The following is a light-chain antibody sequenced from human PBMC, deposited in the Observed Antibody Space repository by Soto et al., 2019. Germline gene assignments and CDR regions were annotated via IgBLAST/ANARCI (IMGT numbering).Light chain of an antibody. J-gene: IGLJ2*01. V-gene: IGLV4-69*02. Sequence: QLVLTQSPSASASLGASVKLTCTLSSGHTTYDIAWHQQQPERGPRYLMKVRGDGSHTKGDGIPDRFSGSTSGAERYLTISGLQSEDEADYYCQTWGTDYRIFGGGTQLTVL. CDR3: QTWGTDYRI. CDR1: SGHTTYD. CDR2: VRGDGSH.